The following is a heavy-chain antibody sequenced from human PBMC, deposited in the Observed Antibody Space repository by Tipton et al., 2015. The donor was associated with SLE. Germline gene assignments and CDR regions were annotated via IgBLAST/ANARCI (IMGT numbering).Heavy chain of an antibody. D-gene: IGHD6-13*01. J-gene: IGHJ4*02. CDR3: ARFIAAAGSFDY. CDR2: IYYSGST. Sequence: TLSLTCTVSGGSISSYYWSWILPPPGKGLEWMGYIYYSGSTNYNPSLTSRVTISVDTSKTQFSLKLSSVTAADTAVLYCARFIAAAGSFDYWGQGTLVNVSA. CDR1: GGSISSYY. V-gene: IGHV4-59*01.